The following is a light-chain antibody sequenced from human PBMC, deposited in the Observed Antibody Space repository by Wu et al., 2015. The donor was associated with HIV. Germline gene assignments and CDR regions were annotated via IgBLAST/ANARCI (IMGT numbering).Light chain of an antibody. CDR3: QQRSNWLLT. Sequence: EIVLTQSPATLPSSPGERVTLSCRASQSLGTYLAWYQQKPGQAPRLLIYEASSRATGIPDRFTASGSGADSTLTISNLEPEDFAVYYCQQRSNWLLTFGGGTRVEIK. CDR1: QSLGTY. CDR2: EAS. J-gene: IGKJ4*01. V-gene: IGKV3-11*01.